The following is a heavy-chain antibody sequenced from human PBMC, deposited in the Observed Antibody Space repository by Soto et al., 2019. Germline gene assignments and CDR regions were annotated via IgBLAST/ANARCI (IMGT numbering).Heavy chain of an antibody. V-gene: IGHV4-59*01. J-gene: IGHJ5*02. CDR1: GRSTSSYY. CDR3: ASDGQQWLQGRAKWFDP. D-gene: IGHD6-19*01. CDR2: IYYSGST. Sequence: SQSLSLTCPVSGRSTSSYYWSWIRPPPGKGLEWIGYIYYSGSTNNNPSLKGRVLMSVDTSKTQSSLKLSSVTAADTAVYYCASDGQQWLQGRAKWFDPWGQGTLVTVSS.